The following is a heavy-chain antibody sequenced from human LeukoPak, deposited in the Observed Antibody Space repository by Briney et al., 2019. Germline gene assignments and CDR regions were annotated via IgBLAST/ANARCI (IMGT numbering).Heavy chain of an antibody. Sequence: SETLSLTCTDSGGSISSYYWSWIRQPPGKGLEWIGYIYYSGSTNYNPSLKSRVTISVDTSKNQFSLKLSSVTAADTAVYYCARDLVTVTKGFDIWGQGTMVSVSS. CDR2: IYYSGST. J-gene: IGHJ3*02. CDR3: ARDLVTVTKGFDI. CDR1: GGSISSYY. D-gene: IGHD4-17*01. V-gene: IGHV4-59*01.